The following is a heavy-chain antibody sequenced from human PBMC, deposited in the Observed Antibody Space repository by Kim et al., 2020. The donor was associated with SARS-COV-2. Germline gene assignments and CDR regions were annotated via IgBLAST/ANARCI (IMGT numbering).Heavy chain of an antibody. D-gene: IGHD3-3*01. Sequence: SETLSLTCTVSGGSISSYYLSWIRQPPGKGLEWIGYIYYSGSTNYNPSLKSRVTISVDTSKNQFSLKLSSVTAAATAVYYCSRDGGLTIFGVAANYYYSG. J-gene: IGHJ6*01. CDR3: SRDGGLTIFGVAANYYYSG. CDR2: IYYSGST. V-gene: IGHV4-59*01. CDR1: GGSISSYY.